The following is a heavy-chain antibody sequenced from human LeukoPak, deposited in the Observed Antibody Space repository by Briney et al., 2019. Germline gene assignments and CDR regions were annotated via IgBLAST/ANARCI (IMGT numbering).Heavy chain of an antibody. CDR3: ARGRRGYDSSGLDSYYYYYMDV. V-gene: IGHV4-59*01. CDR2: IYYSGST. Sequence: PSETLSLTCTVSGGSISHYYWSWIRQPPGKGLEWIGYIYYSGSTNYNPSLKSRVTISVDTSKNQFSLKLRSVTAADTAVYYCARGRRGYDSSGLDSYYYYYMDVWGKGTTVTVSS. CDR1: GGSISHYY. D-gene: IGHD3-22*01. J-gene: IGHJ6*03.